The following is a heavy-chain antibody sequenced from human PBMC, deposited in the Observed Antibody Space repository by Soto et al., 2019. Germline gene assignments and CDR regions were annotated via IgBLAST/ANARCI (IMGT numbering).Heavy chain of an antibody. CDR1: GFTFSNYW. CDR3: LSFWTAS. V-gene: IGHV3-7*03. D-gene: IGHD2-21*02. Sequence: EVQLVGSGGGLVQPGGSLRLSCAASGFTFSNYWINWVRQAPGEGLEWVANINEHGSEMHYVDSVKGRFTISRDNAKNSVYLQMNSLRAEDTAVYYCLSFWTASWGPGSLVTVSS. CDR2: INEHGSEM. J-gene: IGHJ5*02.